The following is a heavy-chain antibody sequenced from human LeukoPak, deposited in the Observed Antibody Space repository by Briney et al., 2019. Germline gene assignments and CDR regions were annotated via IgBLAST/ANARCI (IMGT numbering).Heavy chain of an antibody. CDR3: AKGLSGSFNGGYYFDY. CDR1: GFTFSSYG. V-gene: IGHV3-33*06. D-gene: IGHD1-26*01. J-gene: IGHJ4*02. CDR2: IWYDGSNK. Sequence: GSLRLSCAASGFTFSSYGMHWVRQAPGKGMEWVAVIWYDGSNKYYADSVKGRFTISRDNSKNTLYLQMNSLRAEDTAVYYCAKGLSGSFNGGYYFDYWGQGTLVTVSS.